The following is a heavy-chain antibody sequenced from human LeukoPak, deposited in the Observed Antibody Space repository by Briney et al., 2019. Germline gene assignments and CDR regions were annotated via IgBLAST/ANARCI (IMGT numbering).Heavy chain of an antibody. V-gene: IGHV1-2*02. CDR2: INPNSGGT. J-gene: IGHJ4*02. CDR1: GYTFTGYY. D-gene: IGHD3-22*01. CDR3: ARDNVLWPMAIVVSPAYYFDY. Sequence: GASVKVSCKASGYTFTGYYMHWVRQAPGQGLEWMGWINPNSGGTNYAQKFQGRVTMTRDTSISTAYMELSRLRSDDTAVYYCARDNVLWPMAIVVSPAYYFDYWGQGTLVTVSS.